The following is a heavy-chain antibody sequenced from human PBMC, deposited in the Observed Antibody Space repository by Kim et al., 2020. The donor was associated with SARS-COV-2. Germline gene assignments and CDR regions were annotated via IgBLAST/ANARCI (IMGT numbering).Heavy chain of an antibody. CDR3: ARDLRIVGAGGY. CDR1: GFTFSSYS. D-gene: IGHD1-26*01. Sequence: GGSLRLSCAASGFTFSSYSMNWVRQAPGKGLEWVSSISSSSSYIYYADSVKGRFTISRDNAKNSLYLQMNSLRAEDTAVYYCARDLRIVGAGGYWGQGTLVTVSS. V-gene: IGHV3-21*01. J-gene: IGHJ4*02. CDR2: ISSSSSYI.